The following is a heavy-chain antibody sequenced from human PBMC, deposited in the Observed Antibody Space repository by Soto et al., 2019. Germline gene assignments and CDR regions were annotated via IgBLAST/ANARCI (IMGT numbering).Heavy chain of an antibody. CDR1: GGDINTSRYY. J-gene: IGHJ4*02. Sequence: PSETLSLTCTVSGGDINTSRYYWGWIRQPPGKELEWIGFIYYSGTTYYNPSLKSRVTISIDASHFSLRLSSVTAADTAVYYCARRIYGSGSSFDYRGQGIMVTVSS. V-gene: IGHV4-39*02. D-gene: IGHD3-10*01. CDR3: ARRIYGSGSSFDY. CDR2: IYYSGTT.